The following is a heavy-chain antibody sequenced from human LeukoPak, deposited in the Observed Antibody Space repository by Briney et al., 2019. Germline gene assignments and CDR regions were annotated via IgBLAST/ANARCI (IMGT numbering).Heavy chain of an antibody. D-gene: IGHD1-20*01. Sequence: GRSLRLSCAASGFTFSSYAMHWVRQAPGKGLEWVAVISYDGSNKYYADSVKGRFTISRDKSKNTLYLQMNSLRTEDTAVYYRAKAQRYNWREYYYYYMDVWGKGTTVTVSS. J-gene: IGHJ6*03. CDR3: AKAQRYNWREYYYYYMDV. CDR1: GFTFSSYA. V-gene: IGHV3-30-3*01. CDR2: ISYDGSNK.